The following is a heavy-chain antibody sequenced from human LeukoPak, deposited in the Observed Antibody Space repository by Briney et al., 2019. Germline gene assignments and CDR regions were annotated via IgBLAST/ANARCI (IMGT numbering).Heavy chain of an antibody. CDR3: ARVGGATVGFDI. CDR1: GGSISSGSYY. J-gene: IGHJ3*02. D-gene: IGHD1-26*01. CDR2: IYTSGST. V-gene: IGHV4-61*02. Sequence: SETLSLTCTVSGGSISSGSYYWSWIRQPAGKGLEWTGRIYTSGSTNYNPSLKSRVTISVDTSKNQFSLKLSSVTAADTAVYYCARVGGATVGFDIWGQGTMVTVSS.